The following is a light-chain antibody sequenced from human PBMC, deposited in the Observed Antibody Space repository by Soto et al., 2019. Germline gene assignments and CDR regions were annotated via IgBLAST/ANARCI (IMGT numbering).Light chain of an antibody. V-gene: IGKV1-12*01. CDR2: GAS. Sequence: EIQMTQSPSSVSASVGDRVTITCRASQGISTWLAWYQQKAGKAPNLLIYGASNLHSGVPSRFSGSGSGTNFTLTISSLQPEDFETYYCQQDNSFPITLGQGTRLEIK. J-gene: IGKJ5*01. CDR3: QQDNSFPIT. CDR1: QGISTW.